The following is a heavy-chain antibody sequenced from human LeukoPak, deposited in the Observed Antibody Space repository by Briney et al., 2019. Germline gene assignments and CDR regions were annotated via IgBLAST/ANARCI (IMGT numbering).Heavy chain of an antibody. D-gene: IGHD3-22*01. CDR3: AGASYDSSGVH. CDR2: IYYSGST. CDR1: GGSISSYY. J-gene: IGHJ4*02. Sequence: SKTLSLTCTVSGGSISSYYWSWIRQPPGKGLEWIGYIYYSGSTNYNPSLKSRVTISVDTSKNQFSLKLSSVTAADTAVYYCAGASYDSSGVHWGQGTLVTVSS. V-gene: IGHV4-59*01.